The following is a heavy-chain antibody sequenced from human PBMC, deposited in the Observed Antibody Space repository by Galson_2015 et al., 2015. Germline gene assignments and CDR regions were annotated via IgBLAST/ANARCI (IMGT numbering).Heavy chain of an antibody. V-gene: IGHV3-48*02. Sequence: SLRLSCAASGFTFSSYSMNWVRQAPGKGLEWVSYVSYSSSSTIYYADSMKGRFTISRNNAENSLYLQMNSLRDEDTAVYYCARGGYCSSTSCRYYYYYTDVWGKGTTVTVSS. CDR1: GFTFSSYS. CDR3: ARGGYCSSTSCRYYYYYTDV. D-gene: IGHD2-2*01. CDR2: VSYSSSSTI. J-gene: IGHJ6*03.